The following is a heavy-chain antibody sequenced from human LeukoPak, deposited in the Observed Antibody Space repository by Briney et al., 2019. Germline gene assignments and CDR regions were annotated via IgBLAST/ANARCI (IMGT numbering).Heavy chain of an antibody. CDR3: ARDATSYYMDV. CDR2: IDCSEST. CDR1: GRSISSSIYY. Sequence: PSETLFLTCTVSGRSISSSIYYWGRIRQPPGKGLEWLGIIDCSESTYYNPSLKSRVTISVDESKNQCSLKLTSVTAAYTAVYYCARDATSYYMDVWGKGTTVTISS. J-gene: IGHJ6*03. V-gene: IGHV4-39*01.